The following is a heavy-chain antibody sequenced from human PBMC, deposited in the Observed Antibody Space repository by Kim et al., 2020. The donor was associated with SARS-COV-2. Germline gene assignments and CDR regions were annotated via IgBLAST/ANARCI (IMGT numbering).Heavy chain of an antibody. D-gene: IGHD4-4*01. Sequence: YDAKPVRDRFAISRENNKDALFLQMNSLRAEDTAVYYCARGPNYSPFDYWGQGTLVTVSS. J-gene: IGHJ4*02. V-gene: IGHV3-48*03. CDR3: ARGPNYSPFDY.